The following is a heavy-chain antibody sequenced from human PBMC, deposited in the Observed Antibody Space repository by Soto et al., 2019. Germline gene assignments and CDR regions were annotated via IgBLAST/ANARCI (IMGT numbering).Heavy chain of an antibody. D-gene: IGHD2-15*01. CDR3: ATRGNNDGIGY. CDR1: GFTFSDYY. CDR2: ISSIGITI. Sequence: GGSLRLSCAASGFTFSDYYMSWIRRAPGKGLEWVSYISSIGITIYYADSVKGRFTISRDNAKNSLYLQMNSLRAEDTAVYYCATRGNNDGIGYWGQGTLVTVSS. V-gene: IGHV3-11*01. J-gene: IGHJ4*02.